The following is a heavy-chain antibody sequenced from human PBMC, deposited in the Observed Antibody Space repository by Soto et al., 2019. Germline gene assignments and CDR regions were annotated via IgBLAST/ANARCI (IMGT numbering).Heavy chain of an antibody. CDR2: IQNDESAK. V-gene: IGHV3-30*02. D-gene: IGHD5-12*01. J-gene: IGHJ3*01. Sequence: GGSLILSCAASGFSFSAYGIHWVRQAPGKGLEWVAFIQNDESAKHYADPVKGRFTISRDNFKNTASVQMNSLRAEDTAVYYCAREYSGRGLHAFYGWGQGTMVTVSS. CDR3: AREYSGRGLHAFYG. CDR1: GFSFSAYG.